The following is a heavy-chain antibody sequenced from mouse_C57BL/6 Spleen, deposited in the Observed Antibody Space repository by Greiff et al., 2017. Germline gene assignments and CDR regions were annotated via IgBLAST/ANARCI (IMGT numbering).Heavy chain of an antibody. J-gene: IGHJ4*01. Sequence: EVKVVESGGDLVKPGGSLKLSCAASGFTFSSYGMSWVRQTPDKRLEWVATISSGGSYTYYPDSVKGRFTISRDNAKNTLYLQRSSLKSEDTAMYYCARQDYGSSYAMDYWGQGASVTVSS. CDR1: GFTFSSYG. D-gene: IGHD1-1*01. V-gene: IGHV5-6*01. CDR2: ISSGGSYT. CDR3: ARQDYGSSYAMDY.